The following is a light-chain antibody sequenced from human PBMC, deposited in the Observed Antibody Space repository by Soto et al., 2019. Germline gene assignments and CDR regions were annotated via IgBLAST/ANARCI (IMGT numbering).Light chain of an antibody. Sequence: DIQMTQSPSTLSASVGDRVTITCRASQSISSWLAWYQQKPGKAPKLLIYKASSLESGVPSRFSGSGSGTEFTLTISTLQPEDFATYYCQQYNSYWATFGQGTKVEIK. CDR2: KAS. CDR3: QQYNSYWAT. J-gene: IGKJ1*01. V-gene: IGKV1-5*03. CDR1: QSISSW.